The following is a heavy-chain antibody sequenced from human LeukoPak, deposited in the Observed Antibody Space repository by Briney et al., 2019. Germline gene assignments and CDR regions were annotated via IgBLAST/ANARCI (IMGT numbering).Heavy chain of an antibody. J-gene: IGHJ4*02. CDR3: ARANSYDSSGHYYEFGY. Sequence: SETLSLTCTVSGGSISSYYWSWIRQPPGKGLEWIGYIYYSGSTNYNPSLKSRVTMSVDTSKNQFSLKLTSVTAADTAVYHCARANSYDSSGHYYEFGYWGQGTLVTVSS. CDR2: IYYSGST. D-gene: IGHD3-22*01. CDR1: GGSISSYY. V-gene: IGHV4-59*12.